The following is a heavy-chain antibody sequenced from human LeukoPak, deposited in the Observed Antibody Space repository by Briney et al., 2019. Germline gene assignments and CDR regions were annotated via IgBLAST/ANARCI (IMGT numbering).Heavy chain of an antibody. CDR1: GYTFTSYY. D-gene: IGHD3-10*01. CDR3: ARGRRMVRGAYDAFDI. CDR2: INPSGGST. V-gene: IGHV1-46*01. Sequence: ASVKVSCKASGYTFTSYYMHWVRQAPGQGLEWMGIINPSGGSTSYAQKFQGRVTMTRDTSTCTVYMELSSLRSEDTAVYYCARGRRMVRGAYDAFDIWGQGTMVTVSS. J-gene: IGHJ3*02.